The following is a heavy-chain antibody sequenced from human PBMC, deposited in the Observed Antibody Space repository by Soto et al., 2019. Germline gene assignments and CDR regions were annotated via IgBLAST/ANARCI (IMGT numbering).Heavy chain of an antibody. J-gene: IGHJ4*02. CDR2: ISGSGGST. CDR3: AKGDNWNDSDYFDY. Sequence: PGGSLRLSCAASGFTFSSYALSWVRQAPGKGLEWVSAISGSGGSTYYADSVKGRFTISRDNSKNTLYLQMNSLRAEDTAVYYCAKGDNWNDSDYFDYWGQGTLVTSPQ. D-gene: IGHD1-20*01. CDR1: GFTFSSYA. V-gene: IGHV3-23*01.